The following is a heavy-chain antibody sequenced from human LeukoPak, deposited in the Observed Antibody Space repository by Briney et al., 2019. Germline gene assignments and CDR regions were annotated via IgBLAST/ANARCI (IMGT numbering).Heavy chain of an antibody. CDR2: ISGSGGST. CDR1: GFTFSSYA. V-gene: IGHV3-23*01. CDR3: AKSPYCSSTSCYPYFDY. Sequence: GGSLRLSCAASGFTFSSYAVSWVRQAPGKGLEGVSAISGSGGSTYYADSVKGRFTISRDNSKNTLYLQMNSLRAEDTAVYYCAKSPYCSSTSCYPYFDYWGQGTLVTVSS. D-gene: IGHD2-2*01. J-gene: IGHJ4*02.